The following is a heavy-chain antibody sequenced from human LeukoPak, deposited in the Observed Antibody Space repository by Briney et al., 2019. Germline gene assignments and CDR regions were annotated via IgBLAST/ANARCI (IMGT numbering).Heavy chain of an antibody. Sequence: GGSLRLSCAASGFTFSSYEMNWVRQAPGKGLEWVSYISSSGSTIYYADSVKGRFTISGDNAKNSLYLQMNSLRAEDTAVYYCARARDRAFDYWGQGTLVTVSS. D-gene: IGHD1-26*01. CDR3: ARARDRAFDY. CDR1: GFTFSSYE. CDR2: ISSSGSTI. V-gene: IGHV3-48*03. J-gene: IGHJ4*02.